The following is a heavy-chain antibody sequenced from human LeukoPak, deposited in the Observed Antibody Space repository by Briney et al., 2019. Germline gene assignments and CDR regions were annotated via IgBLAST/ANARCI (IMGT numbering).Heavy chain of an antibody. CDR1: GFTFSSYA. Sequence: PGGSLRLSWAASGFTFSSYAMSWVRQAPGKGLEWVSAISGSGGSTYYADSVKGRFTISRDNSKNTLYLQMNSLRAEDTAVYYCAKGVDYDYVWGSYRYSKIQGFYFDYWGQGTLVTVSS. J-gene: IGHJ4*02. D-gene: IGHD3-16*02. CDR3: AKGVDYDYVWGSYRYSKIQGFYFDY. CDR2: ISGSGGST. V-gene: IGHV3-23*01.